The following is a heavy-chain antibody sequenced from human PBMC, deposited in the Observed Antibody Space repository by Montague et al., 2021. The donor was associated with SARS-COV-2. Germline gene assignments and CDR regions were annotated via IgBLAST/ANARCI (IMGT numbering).Heavy chain of an antibody. CDR3: ARPSMVSRNYYYYGIDV. J-gene: IGHJ6*02. Sequence: SETLSLTCIVPGGSINSFYWSWIRQPPGKGLEWIGYIYHSGTTHXSPSLKSRVAISLDTSKNQFSLTLNSVTAADTAVYYCARPSMVSRNYYYYGIDVWGQGTTVTVSS. CDR1: GGSINSFY. V-gene: IGHV4-59*01. D-gene: IGHD2-21*01. CDR2: IYHSGTT.